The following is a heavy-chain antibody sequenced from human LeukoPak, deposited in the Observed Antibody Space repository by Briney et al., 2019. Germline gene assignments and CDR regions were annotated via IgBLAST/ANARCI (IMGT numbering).Heavy chain of an antibody. V-gene: IGHV3-23*01. D-gene: IGHD6-25*01. CDR2: IDNTGAYT. CDR1: GFIYSNYA. CDR3: AKGSAAGRPYYFDY. J-gene: IGHJ4*02. Sequence: SGGSLRLSCAASGFIYSNYAMSWVRQAPGKGLEWVSAIDNTGAYTWYADSVKGRFTISKDSSKTILYLQMNSLRAEDAAVYFCAKGSAAGRPYYFDYWGQRTLVTVSS.